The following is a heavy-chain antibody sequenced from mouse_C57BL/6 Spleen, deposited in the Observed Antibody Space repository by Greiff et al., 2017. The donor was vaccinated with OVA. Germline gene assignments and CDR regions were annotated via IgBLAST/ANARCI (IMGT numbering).Heavy chain of an antibody. D-gene: IGHD1-1*01. V-gene: IGHV1-55*01. CDR2: IYPGSGST. CDR3: ARFPYGSIYFDY. CDR1: GYTFTSYW. J-gene: IGHJ2*01. Sequence: QVQLQQPGAELVKPGASVKMSCKASGYTFTSYWITWVKQRPGQGLEWIGDIYPGSGSTNYNEKFKSKATLPVDTSSSTAYMQLSSLTSEDSAVYYCARFPYGSIYFDYWGQGTTLTVSS.